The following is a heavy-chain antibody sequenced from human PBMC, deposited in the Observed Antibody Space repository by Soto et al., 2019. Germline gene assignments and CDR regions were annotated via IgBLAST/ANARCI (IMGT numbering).Heavy chain of an antibody. J-gene: IGHJ5*02. CDR3: ARDRRKYCSGGSCYSGNWFDP. CDR2: INAGNGNT. V-gene: IGHV1-3*01. Sequence: ASVKVSCKASGYTFTSYAMHWVRQAPGQRLEWMGWINAGNGNTKYSQKFQGRVTITRDTSASTAYMELSSLRSEDTAVYYCARDRRKYCSGGSCYSGNWFDPWGQGTLVTVSS. CDR1: GYTFTSYA. D-gene: IGHD2-15*01.